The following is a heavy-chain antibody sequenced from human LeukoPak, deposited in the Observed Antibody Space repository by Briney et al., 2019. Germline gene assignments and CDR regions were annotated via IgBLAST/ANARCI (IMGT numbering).Heavy chain of an antibody. CDR3: ARADTAMATFDY. Sequence: KPSETLSLTCTVSGGSISSSSYYWGWIRQPPGKGLEWIGSIYYSGSTYYNPSLKSRVTISVDTSKNQFSLKLSSVTAADTAVYYRARADTAMATFDYWGQGTLVTVSS. J-gene: IGHJ4*02. CDR1: GGSISSSSYY. V-gene: IGHV4-39*01. CDR2: IYYSGST. D-gene: IGHD5-18*01.